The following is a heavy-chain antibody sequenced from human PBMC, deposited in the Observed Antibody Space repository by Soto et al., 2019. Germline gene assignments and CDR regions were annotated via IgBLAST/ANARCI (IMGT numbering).Heavy chain of an antibody. J-gene: IGHJ6*02. Sequence: ASVKVSCKASGYTFTSYGISWVRQAPGQGLEWMGWISAYNGNTNYAQKLQGRVTMTTDTSTSTAYMELRSLRSDDTAVYYCARAERWELLLIRPNAYYYYGMDVWGQGTTVTVSS. CDR3: ARAERWELLLIRPNAYYYYGMDV. CDR2: ISAYNGNT. V-gene: IGHV1-18*01. CDR1: GYTFTSYG. D-gene: IGHD1-26*01.